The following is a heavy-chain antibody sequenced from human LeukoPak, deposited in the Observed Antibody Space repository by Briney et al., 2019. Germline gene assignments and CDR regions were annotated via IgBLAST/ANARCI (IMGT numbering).Heavy chain of an antibody. CDR3: ARAPLGPDAFDI. J-gene: IGHJ3*02. CDR2: IYHSGST. CDR1: GSSIDSGYY. Sequence: SETLSLICAVSGSSIDSGYYWGWIRQPPGKGLEWIGYIYHSGSTYYNPSLKSRVTISVDTSKNQFSLKLSSVTAADTAVYYCARAPLGPDAFDIWGQGTMVIVSS. V-gene: IGHV4-38-2*01.